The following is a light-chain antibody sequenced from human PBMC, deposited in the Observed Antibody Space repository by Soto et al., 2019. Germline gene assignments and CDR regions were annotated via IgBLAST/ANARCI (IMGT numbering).Light chain of an antibody. CDR1: SSDVGSYNL. V-gene: IGLV2-23*01. Sequence: QSVLTQPASVSGSPGQSITISCTGTSSDVGSYNLVSWYQHRPGKAPDLLIFEGSKRPSGISNRFSGSKSGNTASLTISGLRTEDEADYYCCSYAGSGSYVFGTGTKVTVL. CDR3: CSYAGSGSYV. CDR2: EGS. J-gene: IGLJ1*01.